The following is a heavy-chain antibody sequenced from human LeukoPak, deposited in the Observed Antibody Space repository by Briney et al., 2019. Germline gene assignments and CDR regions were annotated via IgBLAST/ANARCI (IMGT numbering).Heavy chain of an antibody. V-gene: IGHV1-69*05. CDR1: GGTFSSYA. J-gene: IGHJ4*02. Sequence: ASVKVSCKASGGTFSSYAISWVRQAPGQGPEWMGRIIPIFGTANYAQKFQGRVTITTDESTSTAYMELSSLRSEDTAVYYCASGPPDDGAWYWGQGNLFSVSS. D-gene: IGHD4/OR15-4a*01. CDR2: IIPIFGTA. CDR3: ASGPPDDGAWY.